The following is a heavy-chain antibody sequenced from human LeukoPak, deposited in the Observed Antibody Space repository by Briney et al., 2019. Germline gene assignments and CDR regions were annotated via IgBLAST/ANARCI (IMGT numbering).Heavy chain of an antibody. V-gene: IGHV4-38-2*02. CDR2: IYYSGST. D-gene: IGHD2-2*02. CDR1: GYSFDSGYY. Sequence: PSETLSLTCTVSGYSFDSGYYWGWIRQPPGKGLEWIANIYYSGSTSYNPSLKSRVTVSIDTSKNKFSLKLYSVSAAVTALYYCARLYCISTSCYTIDYWGQGTLVTVSS. J-gene: IGHJ4*02. CDR3: ARLYCISTSCYTIDY.